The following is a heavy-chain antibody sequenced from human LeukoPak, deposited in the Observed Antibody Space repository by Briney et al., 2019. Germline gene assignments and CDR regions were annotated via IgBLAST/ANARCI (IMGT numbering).Heavy chain of an antibody. D-gene: IGHD3-10*01. J-gene: IGHJ4*02. CDR1: GGSISGGDYY. Sequence: SPSQTLSLTCTVSGGSISGGDYYCSWIRQPAGKGLEWIGRIYTSGSTNYNPSLKSRVSISIDTSKNQFSLKLNSLTAADTAVYYCASRRSSLRHFDNWGQGTLVTVSS. CDR3: ASRRSSLRHFDN. CDR2: IYTSGST. V-gene: IGHV4-61*02.